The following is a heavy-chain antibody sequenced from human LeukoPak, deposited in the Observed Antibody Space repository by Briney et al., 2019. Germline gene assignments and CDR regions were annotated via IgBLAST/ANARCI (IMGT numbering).Heavy chain of an antibody. CDR2: IIPIFSTT. CDR3: ARYSRRRGKTYGGDIDY. Sequence: SVKVSCKTSGGTFSSDIISWVRQAPGQGLEWMGEIIPIFSTTNYAQKFQGRVTITADKSTSTAYMELSSLRSEDTAMYYCARYSRRRGKTYGGDIDYWGQGTLVTVSS. D-gene: IGHD4-23*01. V-gene: IGHV1-69*06. CDR1: GGTFSSDI. J-gene: IGHJ4*02.